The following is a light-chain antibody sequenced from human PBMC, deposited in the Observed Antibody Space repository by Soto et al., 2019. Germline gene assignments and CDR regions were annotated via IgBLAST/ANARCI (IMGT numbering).Light chain of an antibody. CDR1: ESVSSSY. CDR3: QQYGSSPRT. J-gene: IGKJ1*01. CDR2: DAY. Sequence: EIVLTQYAGTMSLSPGEGSPLSRGASESVSSSYLAWYQQKPGQAPRLLIYDAYSRATGITDRFSGSGSGTDFTITISRLEPEDFAVYYCQQYGSSPRTVGQGTQVEIK. V-gene: IGKV3-20*01.